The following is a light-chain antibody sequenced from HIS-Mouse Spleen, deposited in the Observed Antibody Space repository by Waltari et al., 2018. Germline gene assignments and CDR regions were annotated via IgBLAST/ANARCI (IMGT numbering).Light chain of an antibody. CDR1: SSDVGGYNY. CDR3: SSYTSSSTLRV. V-gene: IGLV2-14*03. CDR2: DVS. Sequence: QSALTQPASVSGSPGQSITITCTGTSSDVGGYNYVSLYQQHPGKAPQLMIYDVSNRPSGVSNRFSGSKSGNTASLTISGLQAEDEADYYCSSYTSSSTLRVFGGGTKLTVL. J-gene: IGLJ3*02.